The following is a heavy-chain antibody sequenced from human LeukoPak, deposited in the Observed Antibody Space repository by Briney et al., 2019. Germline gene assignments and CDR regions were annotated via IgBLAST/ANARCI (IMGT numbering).Heavy chain of an antibody. CDR2: XXXXXSXX. V-gene: IGHV3-33*01. D-gene: IGHD3-10*01. CDR1: XFXXXXXX. J-gene: IGHJ4*02. Sequence: GGSLXLSCAAAXFXXXXXXXXXVXXXPGXXXXXVXXXXXXXSXXFYADSXKGRFTISRDNSKNTLYLQMNSLRAEDTAVYYXAXVRGSVGLTASYIDYWGQGTLVTVSS. CDR3: AXVRGSVGLTASYIDY.